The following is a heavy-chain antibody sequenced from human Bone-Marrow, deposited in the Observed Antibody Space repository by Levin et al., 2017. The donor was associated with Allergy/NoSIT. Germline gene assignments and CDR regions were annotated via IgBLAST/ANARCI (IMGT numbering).Heavy chain of an antibody. CDR2: VYSGGGRT. CDR3: AGGRRDEDIFDY. J-gene: IGHJ4*02. D-gene: IGHD2-21*02. V-gene: IGHV3-53*01. Sequence: SLLLSFFSSVFPFLARPLSWVRQPPGGGLEWVSTVYSGGGRTFYADSVKGRFTISRANSKNTLYLQMSSLRVEDTAVYYCAGGRRDEDIFDYWGQGTLVAVSS. CDR1: VFPFLARP.